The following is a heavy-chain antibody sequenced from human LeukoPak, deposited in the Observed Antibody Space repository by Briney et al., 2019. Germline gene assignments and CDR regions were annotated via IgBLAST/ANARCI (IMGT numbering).Heavy chain of an antibody. V-gene: IGHV3-11*03. CDR2: ISPNSGYT. CDR1: GFIFSDYY. J-gene: IGHJ4*02. Sequence: PGGSLRLSCAASGFIFSDYYMGWIRQAPGKGLDGFAYISPNSGYTNYADSVKGRFTISRDNAKNSLYLQMNSLKVEDTAVYYCARRYCRGGACREFDNWGQGTLVTVSS. D-gene: IGHD2-15*01. CDR3: ARRYCRGGACREFDN.